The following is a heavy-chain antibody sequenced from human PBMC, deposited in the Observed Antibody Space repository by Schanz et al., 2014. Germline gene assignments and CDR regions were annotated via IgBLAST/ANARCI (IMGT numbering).Heavy chain of an antibody. CDR1: GITFSGYS. CDR2: MSGSGSTA. V-gene: IGHV3-23*04. D-gene: IGHD6-19*01. Sequence: VQLVESGGGLAQPGGSLRLSCAASGITFSGYSMNWVRQAPGKGLEWVSGMSGSGSTADYADSVKGRFTISRDNSRKTLYLQMNSLRVEDTAVYYCARDLISSGWYGWGQGTLVTVSS. J-gene: IGHJ4*02. CDR3: ARDLISSGWYG.